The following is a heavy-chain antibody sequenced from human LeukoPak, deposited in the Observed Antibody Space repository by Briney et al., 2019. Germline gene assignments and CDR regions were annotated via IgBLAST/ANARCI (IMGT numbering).Heavy chain of an antibody. CDR2: INPSDGST. CDR1: GGTFSSYA. J-gene: IGHJ3*02. V-gene: IGHV1-46*01. Sequence: GASVKVSCKASGGTFSSYAISWVRQAPGQGLEWMGIINPSDGSTGYAQKFQGRVTMTRDTSTSTVYMELSSLRSEDTAVYYCARDEPEVHFHAFESWGQGTMVTVSS. CDR3: ARDEPEVHFHAFES.